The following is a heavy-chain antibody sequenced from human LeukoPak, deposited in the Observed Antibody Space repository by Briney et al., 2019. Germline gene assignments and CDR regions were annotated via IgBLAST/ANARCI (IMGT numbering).Heavy chain of an antibody. J-gene: IGHJ6*03. D-gene: IGHD2-15*01. V-gene: IGHV3-7*01. CDR3: ARSTQYCSGGSCYRGYYYYYMDV. CDR1: GFTFSSYW. CDR2: IKQDGSEK. Sequence: GGSLRLSCAASGFTFSSYWMSWVRQAPGKGLEWVANIKQDGSEKYYVDSVKGRFTISRDNAKNSLYLQMNSLRAGDTAVYYCARSTQYCSGGSCYRGYYYYYMDVWGKGTTVTVSS.